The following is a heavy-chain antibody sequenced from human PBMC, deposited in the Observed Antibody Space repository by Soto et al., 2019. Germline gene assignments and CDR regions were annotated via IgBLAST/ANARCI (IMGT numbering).Heavy chain of an antibody. Sequence: ASVKVSCKSSGDSFNDYYLHWVRQAPGQGLEWMGWINPNSGVTKYAQKFQGWVTMTRDTSIRTVYMELSRLRSDDTAVYYCSRESGGATATLDYYYFYMDVWGKGTTVTVSS. CDR3: SRESGGATATLDYYYFYMDV. CDR2: INPNSGVT. D-gene: IGHD5-12*01. V-gene: IGHV1-2*04. J-gene: IGHJ6*03. CDR1: GDSFNDYY.